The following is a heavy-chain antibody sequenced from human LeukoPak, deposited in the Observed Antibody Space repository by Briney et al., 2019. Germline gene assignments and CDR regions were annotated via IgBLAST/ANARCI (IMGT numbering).Heavy chain of an antibody. CDR3: AREEVHYYDSSGFLH. J-gene: IGHJ4*02. CDR2: IYTSGST. CDR1: GGSISSGSYY. V-gene: IGHV4-61*02. Sequence: SETLSLTCTVSGGSISSGSYYWSWIRQPAGKGLEWIGRIYTSGSTNCNPSLKSRVTISVDTSKNQFSLKLSSVTAADTAVYYCAREEVHYYDSSGFLHWGQGTLVTVSS. D-gene: IGHD3-22*01.